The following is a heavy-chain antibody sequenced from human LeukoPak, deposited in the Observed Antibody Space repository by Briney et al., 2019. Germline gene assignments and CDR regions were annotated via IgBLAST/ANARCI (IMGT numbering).Heavy chain of an antibody. Sequence: SETLSLTCTVSGGSISSGYYWGWIRQPPGKGLEWIGSIYHSGSTYYNPSLKSRVTISVDTSKNQFSLKLNSVTAADTAVYYCARVDGSCSGGSCPSGNWFDPWGQGTLVTVSS. V-gene: IGHV4-38-2*02. D-gene: IGHD2-15*01. CDR1: GGSISSGYY. CDR3: ARVDGSCSGGSCPSGNWFDP. J-gene: IGHJ5*02. CDR2: IYHSGST.